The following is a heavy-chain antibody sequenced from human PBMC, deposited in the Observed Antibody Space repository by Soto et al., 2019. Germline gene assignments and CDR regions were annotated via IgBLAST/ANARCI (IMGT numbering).Heavy chain of an antibody. Sequence: SETLSLTCTISGGSVISDYWSWIRQPPGKGLEWIGYIYSTGITKYNPSLKSRVTISVDTSKNQFSLKLSSVTAADTAMYYCARAHYSSGWPDYWGQGTLVTVSS. CDR1: GGSVISDY. CDR3: ARAHYSSGWPDY. V-gene: IGHV4-59*02. D-gene: IGHD6-19*01. J-gene: IGHJ4*02. CDR2: IYSTGIT.